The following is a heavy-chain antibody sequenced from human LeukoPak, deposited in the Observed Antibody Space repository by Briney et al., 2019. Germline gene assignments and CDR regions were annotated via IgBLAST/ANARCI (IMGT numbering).Heavy chain of an antibody. J-gene: IGHJ4*02. V-gene: IGHV4-61*02. CDR2: IYTSGST. CDR1: GGSISSGSYY. CDR3: ARAPLSYYDSSGYFPPLFAY. D-gene: IGHD3-22*01. Sequence: SQTLSLTCTVSGGSISSGSYYWSWIRQPAGKGLEWIGRIYTSGSTNYNPSLKSRVTISVDTSKNQFSLKLSSVTAADTAVYYCARAPLSYYDSSGYFPPLFAYWGQGTLVTVSS.